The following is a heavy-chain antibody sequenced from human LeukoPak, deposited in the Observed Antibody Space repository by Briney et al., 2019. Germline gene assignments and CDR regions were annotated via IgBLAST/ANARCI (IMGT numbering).Heavy chain of an antibody. CDR2: INHSGST. D-gene: IGHD1-26*01. V-gene: IGHV4-34*01. Sequence: SETLSLTCAVYGGSFSGYYWSWIRQPPGKGPEWIGEINHSGSTNYNPSLKSRVTISVDTSKNQFSLKLSSVTAADTAVYYCARGALGAGSYLVYYYMDVWGKGTTVTVSS. CDR1: GGSFSGYY. CDR3: ARGALGAGSYLVYYYMDV. J-gene: IGHJ6*03.